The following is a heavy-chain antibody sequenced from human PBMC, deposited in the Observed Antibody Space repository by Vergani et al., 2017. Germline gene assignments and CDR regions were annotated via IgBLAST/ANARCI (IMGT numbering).Heavy chain of an antibody. CDR3: ARDLIVGATPDAFDI. CDR1: GFTVSSNY. Sequence: EVQLVESGGGLVQPGGSLRLSCAASGFTVSSNYMSWVRQAPGKGLEWVSVIYSGGSTYYADSVKGRFTISRDNSKNTLYLQMNSLRAEDTAVYYCARDLIVGATPDAFDIWGQGTMVTVSS. D-gene: IGHD1-26*01. V-gene: IGHV3-66*01. J-gene: IGHJ3*02. CDR2: IYSGGST.